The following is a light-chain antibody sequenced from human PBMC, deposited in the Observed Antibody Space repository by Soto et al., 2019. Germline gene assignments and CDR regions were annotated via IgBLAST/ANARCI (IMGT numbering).Light chain of an antibody. CDR3: QQRSNWPPGLT. Sequence: PGDRATLSCRASQSVSSYLAWYQQKPGQAPRLLIYDASNRATGIPARFSGSGSGTDFTLTISSLEPEDFAVYYCQQRSNWPPGLTFGGGTKVEIK. CDR2: DAS. V-gene: IGKV3-11*01. J-gene: IGKJ4*01. CDR1: QSVSSY.